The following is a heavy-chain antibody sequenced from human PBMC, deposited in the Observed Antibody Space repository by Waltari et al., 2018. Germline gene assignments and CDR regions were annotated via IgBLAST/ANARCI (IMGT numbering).Heavy chain of an antibody. CDR1: GGSISSSSYS. V-gene: IGHV4-39*01. Sequence: QLQLQESGPGLVNPSETLSLTCTVSGGSISSSSYSWGWIRQPPGMGLEWIGTCYYGGGTYYIPSLHGRVTITVDTSKNQFSLKLSSVTAADTSVYFCARLAGYFSRIVCRGYYGMDVWGQGTTVTVSS. CDR2: CYYGGGT. CDR3: ARLAGYFSRIVCRGYYGMDV. D-gene: IGHD2-2*01. J-gene: IGHJ6*02.